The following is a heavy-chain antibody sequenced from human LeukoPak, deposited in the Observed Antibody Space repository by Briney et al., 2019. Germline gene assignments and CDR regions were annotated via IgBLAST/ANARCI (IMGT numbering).Heavy chain of an antibody. J-gene: IGHJ4*02. Sequence: GGSLRLSCAASGLTVSSTYMSWVRQAPGKGLEWVSVIYSGGNTYYGESVKGRFTISRDNSKNPVYLQLNSLRAGDTAVYDCARYDPYDAGYNTFDNWGQGTLVTVSS. CDR1: GLTVSSTY. CDR2: IYSGGNT. V-gene: IGHV3-53*01. CDR3: ARYDPYDAGYNTFDN. D-gene: IGHD5-24*01.